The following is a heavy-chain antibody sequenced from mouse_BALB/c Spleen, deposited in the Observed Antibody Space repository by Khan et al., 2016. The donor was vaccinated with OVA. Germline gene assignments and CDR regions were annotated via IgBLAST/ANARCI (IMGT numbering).Heavy chain of an antibody. D-gene: IGHD2-14*01. CDR2: INTYTGEP. V-gene: IGHV9-3-1*01. CDR1: GYAFTNNG. CDR3: ARLGYSGTMDY. Sequence: QIQLVQSGPELKKPGETVKISCKASGYAFTNNGMNWARQAPGKGLKWMGWINTYTGEPTYAADFKGRFAFSLETSASTAYLRINNLKNEDTATYFCARLGYSGTMDYWGQGTSVTVSS. J-gene: IGHJ4*01.